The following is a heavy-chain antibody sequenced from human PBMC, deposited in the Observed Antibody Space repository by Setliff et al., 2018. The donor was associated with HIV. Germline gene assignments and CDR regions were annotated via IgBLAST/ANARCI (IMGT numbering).Heavy chain of an antibody. Sequence: GASVKVSCKASGYTFSDYYLHWVRQAPGQGLEWMGWINGNSGATNYAQKFQGRVTMTRGTSTYTAYMELTRLRSDDTAVYSCARGGDDSGPGTWTFDYWGQGALVTVSS. CDR3: ARGGDDSGPGTWTFDY. CDR2: INGNSGAT. V-gene: IGHV1-2*02. CDR1: GYTFSDYY. D-gene: IGHD3-10*01. J-gene: IGHJ4*02.